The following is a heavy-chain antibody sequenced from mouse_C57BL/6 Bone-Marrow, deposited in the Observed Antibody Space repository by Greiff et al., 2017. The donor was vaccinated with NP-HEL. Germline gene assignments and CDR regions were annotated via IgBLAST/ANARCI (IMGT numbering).Heavy chain of an antibody. CDR2: IHPNSGST. J-gene: IGHJ3*01. V-gene: IGHV1-64*01. Sequence: QVHVKQPGAELVKPGASVKLSCKASGYTFTSSWMHWVKQRPGQGLEWIGMIHPNSGSTNYTEKFKSKATLTVDKSSSTAYMQLSSLTSEDSAVYYCARRLLWYPFAYWGQGTLVTVSA. CDR3: ARRLLWYPFAY. CDR1: GYTFTSSW. D-gene: IGHD2-10*01.